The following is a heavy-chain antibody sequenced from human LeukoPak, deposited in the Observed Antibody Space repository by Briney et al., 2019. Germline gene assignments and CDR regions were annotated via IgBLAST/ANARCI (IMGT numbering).Heavy chain of an antibody. Sequence: GGSLRLPCAASGFTFSSYAMSWVRQAPGKGLEWVSAISGSGGSTYYADSVKGRFTISRDNSKNTLYLQMNSLRAEDTAVYYCAKQTTVTSLFDYWGQGTLVTVSS. CDR1: GFTFSSYA. V-gene: IGHV3-23*01. D-gene: IGHD4-17*01. J-gene: IGHJ4*02. CDR2: ISGSGGST. CDR3: AKQTTVTSLFDY.